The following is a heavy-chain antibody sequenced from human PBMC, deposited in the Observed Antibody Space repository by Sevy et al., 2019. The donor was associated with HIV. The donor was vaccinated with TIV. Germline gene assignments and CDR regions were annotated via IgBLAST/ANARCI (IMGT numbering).Heavy chain of an antibody. CDR2: IYSGGST. CDR1: GFNVNSNY. J-gene: IGHJ6*02. V-gene: IGHV3-53*01. Sequence: GGSLRLSCAASGFNVNSNYMSWVRQAPGKGLEWVSVIYSGGSTDYADSVKGRFIISRDNSKNTVYLQMNSLRAEDTAVYYCARERSGAYERYFYGMDVWGQGTTVTVSS. CDR3: ARERSGAYERYFYGMDV. D-gene: IGHD6-19*01.